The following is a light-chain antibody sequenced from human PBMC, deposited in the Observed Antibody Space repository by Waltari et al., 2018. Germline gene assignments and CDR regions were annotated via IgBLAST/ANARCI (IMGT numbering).Light chain of an antibody. J-gene: IGKJ1*01. CDR2: GAS. CDR3: QQYKNWPPWT. V-gene: IGKV3-15*01. CDR1: QSVNSN. Sequence: EIVMTQSPATLSVSPGERATLSCRASQSVNSNLAWYQQKPGQAPRLLVFGASTRATGIPARFSGSVSGTEVTLTISSLQSEDFAVYYCQQYKNWPPWTCGQGTKVEIK.